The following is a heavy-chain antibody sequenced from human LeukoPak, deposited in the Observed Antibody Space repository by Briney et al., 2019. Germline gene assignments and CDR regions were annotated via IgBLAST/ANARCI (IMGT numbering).Heavy chain of an antibody. V-gene: IGHV3-7*01. Sequence: GGSLRLSCAASGFTFSTYWMTWVRQAPGKGLEWVANIKQDGSETYYVDSVKGRFTISRDNAKNSLYLQMSSLRAGDTAIYYCARGVPTGIDYFDYWGQGTLATVSS. CDR1: GFTFSTYW. J-gene: IGHJ4*02. CDR2: IKQDGSET. D-gene: IGHD1-1*01. CDR3: ARGVPTGIDYFDY.